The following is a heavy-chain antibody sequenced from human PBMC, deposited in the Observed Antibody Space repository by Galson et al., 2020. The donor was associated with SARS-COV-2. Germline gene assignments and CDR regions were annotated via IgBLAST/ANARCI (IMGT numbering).Heavy chain of an antibody. CDR1: GYTFTSYY. CDR2: INPSGCST. CDR3: ASRSTTGTTWSAFDI. J-gene: IGHJ3*02. D-gene: IGHD1-1*01. Sequence: ASVKVSCKASGYTFTSYYMHWVRQAPGQGLEWMGIINPSGCSTSYAQKFQGRVTMTRDTSTSTVYMELSSLRSEDTAVYYCASRSTTGTTWSAFDIWGQGTMVTVSS. V-gene: IGHV1-46*01.